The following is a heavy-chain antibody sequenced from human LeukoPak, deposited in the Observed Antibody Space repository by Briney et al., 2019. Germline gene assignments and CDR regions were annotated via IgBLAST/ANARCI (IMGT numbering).Heavy chain of an antibody. Sequence: SVKVSCKASGGTFISYAISWVRQAPGQGLEWMGGIIPIFGTANYAQKFQGRVTITADESTSTAYMELSSLRSEDTAVYYCASLSSSGWYYFDYWGQGTLVTVSS. CDR2: IIPIFGTA. V-gene: IGHV1-69*13. CDR1: GGTFISYA. J-gene: IGHJ4*02. D-gene: IGHD6-19*01. CDR3: ASLSSSGWYYFDY.